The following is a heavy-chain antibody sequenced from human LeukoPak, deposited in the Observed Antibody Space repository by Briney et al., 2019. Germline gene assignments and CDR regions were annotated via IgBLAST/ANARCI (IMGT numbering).Heavy chain of an antibody. CDR2: IYYSGST. D-gene: IGHD6-19*01. J-gene: IGHJ4*02. CDR1: GGSVSSGSYY. CDR3: ARGEYAAVAGTDFDY. Sequence: KPSEPLSLTCTVSGGSVSSGSYYWSWIRQPPGKGLEWIGYIYYSGSTNYNPSLKSRVSISVDTSKNQFSLKLSSVTAADTAVYYCARGEYAAVAGTDFDYWGQGTLVTVSS. V-gene: IGHV4-61*01.